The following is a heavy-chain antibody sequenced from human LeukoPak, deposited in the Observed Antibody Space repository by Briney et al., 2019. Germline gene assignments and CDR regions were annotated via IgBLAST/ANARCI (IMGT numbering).Heavy chain of an antibody. CDR1: GGSVRDSSFY. D-gene: IGHD2-15*01. Sequence: SETLSLTCTVSGGSVRDSSFYWGWIRQPPGKGLDWIGSISYSGSTFCKPSLKSRVTIAVETSNNQFSLKLTSVTAADTGVYYCARDRGVDGFDSWGQGTLVTVSS. CDR3: ARDRGVDGFDS. J-gene: IGHJ4*02. V-gene: IGHV4-39*07. CDR2: ISYSGST.